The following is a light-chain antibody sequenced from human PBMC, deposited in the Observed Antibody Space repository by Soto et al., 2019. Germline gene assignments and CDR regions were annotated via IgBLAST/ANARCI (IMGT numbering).Light chain of an antibody. V-gene: IGKV3-11*01. CDR2: DAS. J-gene: IGKJ1*01. CDR3: QQRLNWPPG. Sequence: EIFLTHSPDTLSLSPCERATLTFRASQSVTNYIAWYQQRPGQAPRLLIYDASNRATGVPARFSGSRSGTDFTLTISDLEPADFGLYYCQQRLNWPPGFGQGTKVDI. CDR1: QSVTNY.